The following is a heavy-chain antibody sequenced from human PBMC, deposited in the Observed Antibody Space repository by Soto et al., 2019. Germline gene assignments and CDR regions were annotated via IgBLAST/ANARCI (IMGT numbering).Heavy chain of an antibody. CDR1: GFTFSSDW. J-gene: IGHJ6*02. V-gene: IGHV3-7*05. CDR3: ARDPTYDDYGDYDYYYYSGMDV. CDR2: IKQDGSEK. Sequence: EVQLVESGGGLVQPGGSLRLSCAASGFTFSSDWMSWVRQAPGKGLEWVANIKQDGSEKYYVDFVKGRFTISRDNAKNSLYLQMNSLRAEDTAVYYCARDPTYDDYGDYDYYYYSGMDVWGQGTTVTVSS. D-gene: IGHD4-17*01.